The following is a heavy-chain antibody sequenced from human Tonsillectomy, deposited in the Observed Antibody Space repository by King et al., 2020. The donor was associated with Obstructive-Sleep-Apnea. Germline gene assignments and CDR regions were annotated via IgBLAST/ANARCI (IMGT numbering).Heavy chain of an antibody. J-gene: IGHJ2*01. V-gene: IGHV3-73*01. D-gene: IGHD3/OR15-3a*01. CDR2: IRSKAYSYAT. CDR1: GFTFSDSS. Sequence: VQLVESGGGLVQPGGSLKLSCAASGFTFSDSSMHWVRQASGKGLEWVGRIRSKAYSYATAYAESLKGRFTISRDDSTNTEYLQMNSLKTEDTAFYFCTRGVLDWHLDLWGRGTLVTVSS. CDR3: TRGVLDWHLDL.